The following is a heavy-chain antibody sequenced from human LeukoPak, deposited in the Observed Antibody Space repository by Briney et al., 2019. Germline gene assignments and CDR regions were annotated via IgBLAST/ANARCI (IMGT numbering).Heavy chain of an antibody. D-gene: IGHD6-13*01. J-gene: IGHJ4*02. CDR1: GFTFSSYA. Sequence: PGGSLRLSCAASGFTFSSYAMSWVRQAPGKGLEWVSAISGSGGSTYYADSVKGRFTISRDNSKNTLYLQMNSLRAEDTAVYYCARDPAYSSSWYVGYFDYWGQGTLVTVSS. CDR2: ISGSGGST. V-gene: IGHV3-23*01. CDR3: ARDPAYSSSWYVGYFDY.